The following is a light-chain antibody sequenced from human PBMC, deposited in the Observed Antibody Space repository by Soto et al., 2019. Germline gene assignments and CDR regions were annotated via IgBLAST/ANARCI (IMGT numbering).Light chain of an antibody. J-gene: IGLJ3*02. CDR2: RSD. V-gene: IGLV1-47*01. CDR3: AAWDDSLSGWV. Sequence: QSVLTQPPSASGTPGQRVTISCSGSSSNIGSTHVYWFQQLPGTAPKLLVYRSDQRPSGVPDRFSGSKSDTSASLDISGLRSEDEANYYCAAWDDSLSGWVFGGGTKLTVL. CDR1: SSNIGSTH.